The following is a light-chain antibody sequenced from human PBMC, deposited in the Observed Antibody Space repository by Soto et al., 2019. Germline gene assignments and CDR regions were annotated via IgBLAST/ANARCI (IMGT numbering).Light chain of an antibody. CDR3: QQYNNWPFT. CDR1: QSVPSN. V-gene: IGKV3-15*01. Sequence: EIMMTQSPVTLSVSPGERATLSCRASQSVPSNLAWYQQNPGQAPRLLIYGASTRATGIPASFIGNGSGTEFTLTTSSLQPEDLAVYYCQQYNNWPFTVGPGTKVEIK. CDR2: GAS. J-gene: IGKJ3*01.